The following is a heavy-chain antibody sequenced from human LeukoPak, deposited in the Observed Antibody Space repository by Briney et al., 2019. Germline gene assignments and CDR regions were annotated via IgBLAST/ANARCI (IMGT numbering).Heavy chain of an antibody. CDR1: GFTFSSYG. J-gene: IGHJ4*02. Sequence: PGRSLRLSCAASGFTFSSYGMHWVRQAPGKGLEWVAVISYDGSNKYYADSVKGRFTISRDNSKNTLYLQMNSLRAEDTAVYYCARDGFDWRENDYWGQGTLVTVSS. CDR2: ISYDGSNK. CDR3: ARDGFDWRENDY. D-gene: IGHD3-9*01. V-gene: IGHV3-30*03.